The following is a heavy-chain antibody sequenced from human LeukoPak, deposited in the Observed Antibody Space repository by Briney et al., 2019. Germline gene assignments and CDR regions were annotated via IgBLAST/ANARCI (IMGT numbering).Heavy chain of an antibody. J-gene: IGHJ4*02. CDR3: ARTIAAAGILFDY. CDR1: GFTVSSNY. V-gene: IGHV3-53*01. D-gene: IGHD6-13*01. CDR2: IYSGGST. Sequence: PGGSLRLSCAASGFTVSSNYMSWVRQAPGKGLEWVSVIYSGGSTYYADSVKGRFTISRDNSKNTLYLQMNSLRAEDTAVYYCARTIAAAGILFDYWGQGTLVTVSS.